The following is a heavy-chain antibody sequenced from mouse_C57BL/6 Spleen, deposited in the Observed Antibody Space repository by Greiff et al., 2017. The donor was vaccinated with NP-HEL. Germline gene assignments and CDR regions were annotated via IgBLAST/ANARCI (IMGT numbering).Heavy chain of an antibody. D-gene: IGHD1-1*01. J-gene: IGHJ2*01. V-gene: IGHV3-6*01. CDR3: ARSYYYGSSSFDY. CDR2: ISYDGSN. Sequence: DVQLQESGPGLVKPSQSLSLTCSVTGYSITSGYYWNWIRQFPGNKLEWMGYISYDGSNNYNPSLKNRISITRDTSKNQFFLKLNSVTTEDTATYYCARSYYYGSSSFDYWGQGTTLTVSS. CDR1: GYSITSGYY.